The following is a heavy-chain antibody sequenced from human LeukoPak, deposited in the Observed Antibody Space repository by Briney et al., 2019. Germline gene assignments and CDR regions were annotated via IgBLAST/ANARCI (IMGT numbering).Heavy chain of an antibody. CDR3: ARDGRWINYSDGSSPG. CDR2: ISGGGETT. J-gene: IGHJ4*02. V-gene: IGHV3-23*01. CDR1: GFTFSSYG. Sequence: GGSLRLSCAASGFTFSSYGMGWVRQAPGKGLEWVSSISGGGETTYYADSVKGRFPISRDNSKNTLYLQMDSLRVEDTAVYYCARDGRWINYSDGSSPGWGQGTLVSVSS. D-gene: IGHD3-22*01.